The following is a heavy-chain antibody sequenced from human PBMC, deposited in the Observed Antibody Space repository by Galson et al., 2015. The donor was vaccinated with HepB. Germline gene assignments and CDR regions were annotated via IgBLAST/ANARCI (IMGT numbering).Heavy chain of an antibody. CDR1: GYTFTING. Sequence: SVKVSCKASGYTFTINGISWVRQTPGQGLEWLGWISSNGGNTKYAQKYQGRTTLTRDTSASTAYLELRTLRSDDTAMYYCARDRDYRFDFWGQGTLVTVSS. CDR2: ISSNGGNT. J-gene: IGHJ4*02. D-gene: IGHD4-17*01. V-gene: IGHV1-18*01. CDR3: ARDRDYRFDF.